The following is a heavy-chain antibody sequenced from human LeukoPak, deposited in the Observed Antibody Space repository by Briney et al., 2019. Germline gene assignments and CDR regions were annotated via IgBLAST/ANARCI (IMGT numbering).Heavy chain of an antibody. CDR2: IYHSGST. D-gene: IGHD3-3*01. CDR1: GYSISSGYY. CDR3: ARGSHFGVDEEYNWFDP. V-gene: IGHV4-38-2*02. Sequence: SETVSLTCTVSGYSISSGYYWGCIRQPPGKGLEWIGSIYHSGSTYYNPSLRSRVTISVDTSKNQFSLRVSSVTAADTAIYYCARGSHFGVDEEYNWFDPWGQGTLVTVSS. J-gene: IGHJ5*02.